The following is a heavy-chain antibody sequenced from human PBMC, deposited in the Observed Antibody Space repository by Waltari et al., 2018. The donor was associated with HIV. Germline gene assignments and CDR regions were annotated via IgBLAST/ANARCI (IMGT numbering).Heavy chain of an antibody. D-gene: IGHD6-19*01. J-gene: IGHJ2*01. CDR2: INHSGST. CDR3: ARGRLWSIAVAGTWYFDL. Sequence: QVQLQQWGAGLLKPSETLSLTCAVYGGSFSGYYWSWIRQPPGKGLEWIGEINHSGSTNYNPSLKSRVTISVDTSKNQFSLKLSSVTAADTAVYYCARGRLWSIAVAGTWYFDLWGRGTLVTVSS. V-gene: IGHV4-34*01. CDR1: GGSFSGYY.